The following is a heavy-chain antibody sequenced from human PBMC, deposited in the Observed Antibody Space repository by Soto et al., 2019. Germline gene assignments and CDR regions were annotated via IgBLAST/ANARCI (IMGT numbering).Heavy chain of an antibody. CDR2: IFDSGST. CDR1: GGSISGGVHS. CDR3: ARGGGYCSGGSCPRGNPQRYYYYMDV. D-gene: IGHD2-15*01. V-gene: IGHV4-30-4*01. J-gene: IGHJ6*03. Sequence: SETLSLTCTVSGGSISGGVHSWSWIRQPPGKGLEWIGHIFDSGSTYYNPSLKSRLTISVDTSKNQFSLKLSSVTAADTAVYYCARGGGYCSGGSCPRGNPQRYYYYMDVWGKGTTVTVSS.